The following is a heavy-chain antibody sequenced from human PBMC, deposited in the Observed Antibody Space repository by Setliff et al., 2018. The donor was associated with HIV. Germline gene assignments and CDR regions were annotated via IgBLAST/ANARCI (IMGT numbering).Heavy chain of an antibody. D-gene: IGHD3-22*01. V-gene: IGHV3-74*01. CDR2: INSAGSST. Sequence: PGGSLRLSCAASGFTFSSYWMHWVRQAPGKGLVWVSRINSAGSSTSYADSVKGRFTISRDNSKNTLYLQMNSLRAEDTALYYCAKDSSAYFLSGPRRAFDIWGQGTMVTVSS. CDR1: GFTFSSYW. J-gene: IGHJ3*02. CDR3: AKDSSAYFLSGPRRAFDI.